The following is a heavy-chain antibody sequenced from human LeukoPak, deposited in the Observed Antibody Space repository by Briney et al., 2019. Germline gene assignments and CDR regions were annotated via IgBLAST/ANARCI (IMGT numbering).Heavy chain of an antibody. CDR1: GGSISSYY. Sequence: SETLSLTCTVSGGSISSYYWSWIRQPPGKGLEWIAYISDIGSINYNPSLKSRVTISLDTSKNQFSLKLSSVTAADTAVYYCARIVRYYYDRSDYWGQGTLVTVSS. CDR2: ISDIGSI. CDR3: ARIVRYYYDRSDY. J-gene: IGHJ4*02. D-gene: IGHD3-22*01. V-gene: IGHV4-59*01.